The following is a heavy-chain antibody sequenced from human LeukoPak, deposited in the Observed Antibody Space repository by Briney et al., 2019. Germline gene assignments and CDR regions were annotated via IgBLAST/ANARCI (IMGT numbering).Heavy chain of an antibody. CDR3: ARVPTNSWYNWFDP. V-gene: IGHV3-13*01. D-gene: IGHD2-8*01. Sequence: GGSLRLSCAASGFTFSIYDMHWVRQPTGKGLEWVSAIGTTDNTYYIDSVKGRFTISRENAKNSLYLQMNSLRAEDTAIYYCARVPTNSWYNWFDPWGQGTLVTVSS. J-gene: IGHJ5*02. CDR1: GFTFSIYD. CDR2: IGTTDNT.